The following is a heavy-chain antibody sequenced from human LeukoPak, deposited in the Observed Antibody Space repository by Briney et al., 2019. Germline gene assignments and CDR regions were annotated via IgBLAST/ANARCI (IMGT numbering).Heavy chain of an antibody. CDR2: ISYDGSNK. CDR3: AKETYSGSFSPVFDY. D-gene: IGHD1-26*01. J-gene: IGHJ4*02. CDR1: GFTFSSYG. Sequence: GGSLRLSCAASGFTFSSYGMHWVRQAPGKGREWVALISYDGSNKYYADSVKGRFTISRDNSKNTLYLQMNSLRAEDTAVYYCAKETYSGSFSPVFDYWGQGTLVTVSS. V-gene: IGHV3-30*18.